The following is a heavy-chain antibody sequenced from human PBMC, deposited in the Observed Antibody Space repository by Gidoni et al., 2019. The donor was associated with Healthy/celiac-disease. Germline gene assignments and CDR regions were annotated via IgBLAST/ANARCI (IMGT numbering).Heavy chain of an antibody. CDR2: IHYSGST. CDR3: ARDRIVGATTSAFDI. V-gene: IGHV4-59*01. D-gene: IGHD1-26*01. J-gene: IGHJ3*02. CDR1: GVSISSYY. Sequence: QVHLQESGPGLVTPSETLSLTCTVSGVSISSYYWSWIRQPPGKGLEWIGYIHYSGSTNYNPSLKSRVTISVDTSKNQFSLKLSSVTAADTAVYYCARDRIVGATTSAFDIWGQGTMVTVSS.